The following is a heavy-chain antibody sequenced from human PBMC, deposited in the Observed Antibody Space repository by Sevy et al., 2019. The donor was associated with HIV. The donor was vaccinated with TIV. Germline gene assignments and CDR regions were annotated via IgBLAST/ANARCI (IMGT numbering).Heavy chain of an antibody. V-gene: IGHV3-23*01. D-gene: IGHD2-15*01. CDR2: ISASGAST. CDR3: AKLSCSDGNCFSIDY. Sequence: GGSLRLSCAASGFTFSSYAMTWVRQAPGKGLEWVSGISASGASTYYADSVKGRFTISRDNSKNTLCLQINSLRAEDTAVYYCAKLSCSDGNCFSIDYWGQGTLVTVSS. CDR1: GFTFSSYA. J-gene: IGHJ4*02.